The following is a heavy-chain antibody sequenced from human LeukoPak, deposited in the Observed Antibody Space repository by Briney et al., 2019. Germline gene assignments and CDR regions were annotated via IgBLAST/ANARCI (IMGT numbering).Heavy chain of an antibody. CDR2: IYDSGNT. V-gene: IGHV4-59*01. J-gene: IGHJ4*02. CDR3: ARGGYSYGPGFDY. D-gene: IGHD5-18*01. Sequence: SETLSLTCTVSGGSISSYYWSWIRQPPGKGLEWIGYIYDSGNTNYNPSLKSRVTISVDTSKNQFSLKLNSVTAADTAVYYCARGGYSYGPGFDYWGQGTLVTVSS. CDR1: GGSISSYY.